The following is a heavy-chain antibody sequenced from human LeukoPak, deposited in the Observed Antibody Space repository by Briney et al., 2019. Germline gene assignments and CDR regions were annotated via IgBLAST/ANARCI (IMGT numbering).Heavy chain of an antibody. V-gene: IGHV4-34*01. J-gene: IGHJ4*02. D-gene: IGHD4-11*01. CDR2: INHSGST. CDR3: ARDYSNYFDC. CDR1: GVSFSGYY. Sequence: SETLSLTCAVYGVSFSGYYWSWIRQPPGKGLEWIGEINHSGSTNYNPSLKSRVTISVDMSKNQSSLKLSSVTAADTAVYYCARDYSNYFDCWGQGTLVTVSS.